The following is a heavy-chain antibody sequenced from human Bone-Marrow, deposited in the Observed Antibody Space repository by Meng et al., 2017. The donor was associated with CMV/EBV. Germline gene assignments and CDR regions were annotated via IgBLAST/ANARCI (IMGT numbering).Heavy chain of an antibody. CDR1: GVTVSSNY. CDR2: MYRDGTT. CDR3: ARGAAAGNWYFDL. D-gene: IGHD6-13*01. Sequence: CAASGVTVSSNYMNSVRQAPGKGLEWVSIMYRDGTTYYADSVKGRFTISRDNPKNTLYLQMTSLRVEDTALYYCARGAAAGNWYFDLWGRGSLVTVSS. V-gene: IGHV3-66*02. J-gene: IGHJ2*01.